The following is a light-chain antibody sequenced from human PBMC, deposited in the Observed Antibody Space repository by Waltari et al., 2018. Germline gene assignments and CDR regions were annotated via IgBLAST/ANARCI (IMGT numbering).Light chain of an antibody. J-gene: IGKJ2*01. CDR1: QDIGNY. Sequence: DIQMTQSPSSLSASVGDKVTITCQASQDIGNYLNWYQQKPGKAPNLLIHAASNLEGGVPSRVRGRGSGTHFSFTISSLQPGDFATYYCQQYLSLPYTFGQGTILDI. V-gene: IGKV1-33*01. CDR3: QQYLSLPYT. CDR2: AAS.